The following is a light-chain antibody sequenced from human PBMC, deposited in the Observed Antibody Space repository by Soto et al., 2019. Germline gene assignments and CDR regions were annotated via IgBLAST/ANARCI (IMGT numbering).Light chain of an antibody. J-gene: IGKJ5*01. CDR1: QSVSSSY. CDR3: QQYGSSSEIT. V-gene: IGKV3-20*01. Sequence: EIVLTQSPGTLSLSPGERATLSCRASQSVSSSYLARYQQKPGQAPRLLIYDASSRATGIPDRFSGSGSGTDFTLTISRLEPEDFAVYYCQQYGSSSEITFGQGTRLEIK. CDR2: DAS.